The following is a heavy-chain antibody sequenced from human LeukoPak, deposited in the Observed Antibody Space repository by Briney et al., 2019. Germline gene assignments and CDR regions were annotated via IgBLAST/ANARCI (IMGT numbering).Heavy chain of an antibody. CDR3: AAAAFLDAFDI. D-gene: IGHD6-13*01. CDR2: IYYSGST. J-gene: IGHJ3*02. Sequence: KSSETLSLTCTVSGGSISSYYWSWIRQPPGKGLEWIGYIYYSGSTNYNPFLKSRVTISVDTSKNQFSLKLSSVTAADTAVYYCAAAAFLDAFDIWGQGTMVTVSS. V-gene: IGHV4-59*01. CDR1: GGSISSYY.